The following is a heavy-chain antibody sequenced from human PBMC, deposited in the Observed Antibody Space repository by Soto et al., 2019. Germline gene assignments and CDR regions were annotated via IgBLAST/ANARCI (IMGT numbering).Heavy chain of an antibody. CDR3: AKGLDY. Sequence: PGGSLRLSCAASGFTFISYGMHWVRQAPGKGLEWVAVISYDGSNKYYADSVKGRFTISRDNSKNTLYLQMNSLRAEDTAVYYCAKGLDYWGQGTLVTVSS. CDR1: GFTFISYG. CDR2: ISYDGSNK. J-gene: IGHJ4*02. V-gene: IGHV3-30*18.